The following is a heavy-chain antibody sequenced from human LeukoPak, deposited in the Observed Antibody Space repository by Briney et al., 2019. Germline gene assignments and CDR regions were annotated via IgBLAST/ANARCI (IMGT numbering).Heavy chain of an antibody. D-gene: IGHD6-13*01. CDR1: GFTFNNYA. CDR3: ARDTYRSSWSYFDF. J-gene: IGHJ4*02. V-gene: IGHV3-30-3*01. CDR2: ISFDGSNK. Sequence: PGRSLRLSCAASGFTFNNYAMHWVRQAPGKVLEWVAVISFDGSNKDYADSVKGRFSISRDNSKNTLYLQMNSLRAEDTAVYYCARDTYRSSWSYFDFWGQGTLVTVSS.